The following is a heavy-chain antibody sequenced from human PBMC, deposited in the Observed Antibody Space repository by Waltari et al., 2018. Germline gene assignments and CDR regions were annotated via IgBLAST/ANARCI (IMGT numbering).Heavy chain of an antibody. CDR2: IKRKSEGVTT. CDR3: TSDTEA. CDR1: GFGFSNAW. J-gene: IGHJ5*02. V-gene: IGHV3-15*05. Sequence: EVQLVESGGGLVWPGGSLRLTCVTSGFGFSNAWMCWVRQAPGKGLEWVARIKRKSEGVTTDYAAPVKGRFTISRDDSKNMLSLQMYSLTVEDTAVYYCTSDTEAWGQGTQVTVTS.